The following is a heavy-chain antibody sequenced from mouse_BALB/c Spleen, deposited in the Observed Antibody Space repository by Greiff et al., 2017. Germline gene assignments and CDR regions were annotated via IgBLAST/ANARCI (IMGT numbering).Heavy chain of an antibody. CDR3: ARLRGNYESAMDY. CDR2: ISSGSSTI. D-gene: IGHD2-1*01. Sequence: EVQLQESGGGLVQPGGSRKLSCAASGFTFSSFGMHWVRQAPEKGLEWVAYISSGSSTIYYADTVKGRFTISRDNPKNTLFLQMTSLRSEDTAMYYCARLRGNYESAMDYWGQGTSVTVSS. CDR1: GFTFSSFG. V-gene: IGHV5-17*02. J-gene: IGHJ4*01.